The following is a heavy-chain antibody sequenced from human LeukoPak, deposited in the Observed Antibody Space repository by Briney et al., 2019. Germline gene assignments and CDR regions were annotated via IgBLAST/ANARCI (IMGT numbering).Heavy chain of an antibody. V-gene: IGHV3-49*04. J-gene: IGHJ4*02. Sequence: GGSLRLSCTTSGFTFGDYAMSWVRQAPGKGLEWVGFVRRKAYGEKTEYAAPVKGRFTISRDDSKSIAYLQMNSLKTEDTAVYYCTRDILSGWXYXXXWGQXTLXT. D-gene: IGHD6-19*01. CDR1: GFTFGDYA. CDR2: VRRKAYGEKT. CDR3: TRDILSGWXYXXX.